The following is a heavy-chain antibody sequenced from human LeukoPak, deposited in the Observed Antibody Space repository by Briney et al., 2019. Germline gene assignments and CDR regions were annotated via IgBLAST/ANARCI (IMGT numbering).Heavy chain of an antibody. CDR3: ERELVSSGAGYFDL. V-gene: IGHV3-23*01. D-gene: IGHD3-10*02. Sequence: PGGSLRLSCEASGFTFGNFGITWVRQAPGKGLQWGSGITGSTTWTYYAASLKGGFTVSRDNSQNTLHLQSNTLSADTTAFYYCERELVSSGAGYFDLGGGGTLVTVSS. CDR1: GFTFGNFG. CDR2: ITGSTTWT. J-gene: IGHJ2*01.